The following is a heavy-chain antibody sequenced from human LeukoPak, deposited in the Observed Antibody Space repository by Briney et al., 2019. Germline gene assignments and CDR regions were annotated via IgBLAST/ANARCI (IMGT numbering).Heavy chain of an antibody. CDR3: ARYNYYGSGSYMRY. V-gene: IGHV4-38-2*01. CDR1: GYSISSGYY. J-gene: IGHJ4*02. D-gene: IGHD3-10*01. Sequence: SETLPLTCAVSGYSISSGYYWGWIRQPPGKGLEWIGSIYHSGSTYYNPSLKSRVTISVDTFKNQFSLKLSSVTAADTAVYCCARYNYYGSGSYMRYWGQGTLVTVSS. CDR2: IYHSGST.